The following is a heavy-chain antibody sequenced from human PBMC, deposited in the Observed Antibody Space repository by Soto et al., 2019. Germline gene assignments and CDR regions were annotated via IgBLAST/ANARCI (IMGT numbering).Heavy chain of an antibody. J-gene: IGHJ6*02. CDR3: ARLHGYCISSSCHGHYAMDV. V-gene: IGHV6-1*01. CDR1: GDSVSTNSAT. D-gene: IGHD2-2*01. CDR2: TYYRSTWSY. Sequence: SQTLSLTCAISGDSVSTNSATWDWIRQSPSRGLEWLGRTYYRSTWSYDYAVSVQGRITINPDTSNNQFSLKVTSVTAADTAVYYCARLHGYCISSSCHGHYAMDVWGQGTTVTVSS.